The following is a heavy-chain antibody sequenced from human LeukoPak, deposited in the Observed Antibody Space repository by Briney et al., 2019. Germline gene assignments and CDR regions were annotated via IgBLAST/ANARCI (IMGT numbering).Heavy chain of an antibody. CDR2: MNPNSGIT. J-gene: IGHJ4*02. D-gene: IGHD3-22*01. Sequence: GASVKVSCKASGYTFTSYDINWVRQATGQGLEWMGWMNPNSGITGYAQKFQDRVTMTRNTSISTAYMELSSLRSDGTAVYYCARGDYDSGRYYITWGQGTLVTVSS. CDR1: GYTFTSYD. V-gene: IGHV1-8*01. CDR3: ARGDYDSGRYYIT.